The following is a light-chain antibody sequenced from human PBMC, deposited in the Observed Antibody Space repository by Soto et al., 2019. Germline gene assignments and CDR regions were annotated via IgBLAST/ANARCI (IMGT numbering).Light chain of an antibody. V-gene: IGLV2-14*01. Sequence: QSVLNQPASVSGSPGQSITISCTGASSDIGVYNHVSWYQQHPGKAPKLMIYDVGNRPSGVSNRFSGSKSGNTASLTISGLQPEDEADYYCSSFTSTSTNYVFGTGTKVTVL. CDR1: SSDIGVYNH. J-gene: IGLJ1*01. CDR3: SSFTSTSTNYV. CDR2: DVG.